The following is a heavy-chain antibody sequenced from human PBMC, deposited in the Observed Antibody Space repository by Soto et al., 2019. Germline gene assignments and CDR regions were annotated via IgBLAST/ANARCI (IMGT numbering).Heavy chain of an antibody. D-gene: IGHD3-22*01. CDR2: ISYDGSNK. J-gene: IGHJ4*02. CDR1: GCAFSSYG. V-gene: IGHV3-30*03. Sequence: PGGSLSPSCTASGCAFSSYGMHWVRLDPGKGLEWVAVISYDGSNKYYADSVKGRFTISRDNSKNTLYLQMNSLRAEDTAVYYCARESARYYDSSGSIDDWGQGTLVTVSS. CDR3: ARESARYYDSSGSIDD.